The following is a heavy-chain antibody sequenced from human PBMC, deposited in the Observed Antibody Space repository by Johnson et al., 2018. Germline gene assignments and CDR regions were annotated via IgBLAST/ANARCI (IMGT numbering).Heavy chain of an antibody. CDR3: ARAHVDSYYYYYMDG. J-gene: IGHJ6*03. Sequence: VQLVQSGGGLVKPGGSLRLSCAASGFTFSSYSMNWVRQAPGKGLEWVSSISSSSSYIYYADSVKGRFTISRDNAKNSLYLQMNSLRAEDTAVYYCARAHVDSYYYYYMDGWGKGTTVTVSS. CDR1: GFTFSSYS. D-gene: IGHD5-12*01. CDR2: ISSSSSYI. V-gene: IGHV3-21*01.